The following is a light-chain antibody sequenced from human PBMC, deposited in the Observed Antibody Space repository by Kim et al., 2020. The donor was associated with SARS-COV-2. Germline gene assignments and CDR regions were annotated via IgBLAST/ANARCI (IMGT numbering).Light chain of an antibody. V-gene: IGKV3-20*01. CDR2: GAS. Sequence: EIVLTQSPGTLSLSPGERATLSCRASQSVSSSYLAWYQQKPGQAPRLLIYGASSRATGIPDRFSGSGSGTDFTLTISRLEPEDFVVYFCEKYGSSPLTFVGGTKVEIK. CDR3: EKYGSSPLT. CDR1: QSVSSSY. J-gene: IGKJ4*01.